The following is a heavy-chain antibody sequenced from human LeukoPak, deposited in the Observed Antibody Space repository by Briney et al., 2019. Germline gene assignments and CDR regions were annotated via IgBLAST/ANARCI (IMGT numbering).Heavy chain of an antibody. Sequence: ASVKVSCKASGYTFTGFYMHCVRQAPGQGLEWMGWINANSGGTNYAQKVQGRVTMTRDTSISTAYMELRRLRSDDTAVYCCASIANGYGDLDYWGQGTLVTVSS. CDR2: INANSGGT. CDR1: GYTFTGFY. D-gene: IGHD4-17*01. V-gene: IGHV1-2*02. CDR3: ASIANGYGDLDY. J-gene: IGHJ4*02.